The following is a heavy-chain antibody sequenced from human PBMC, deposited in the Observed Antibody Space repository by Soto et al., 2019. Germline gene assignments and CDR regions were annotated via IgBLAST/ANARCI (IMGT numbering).Heavy chain of an antibody. J-gene: IGHJ6*02. CDR2: IYPGDSDT. Sequence: GESLKISCKGSGYSFTSYWIGWVRQMPGKGLEWMGIIYPGDSDTRYSPSFQGQVTISAGKSISTAYLQWSSLKASDTAMYYCARGYCSGGSCYSNYYYYGMDVWGQGTTVTVSS. CDR1: GYSFTSYW. D-gene: IGHD2-15*01. CDR3: ARGYCSGGSCYSNYYYYGMDV. V-gene: IGHV5-51*01.